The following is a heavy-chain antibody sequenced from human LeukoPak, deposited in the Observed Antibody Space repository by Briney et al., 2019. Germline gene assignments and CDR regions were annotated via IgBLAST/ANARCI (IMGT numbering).Heavy chain of an antibody. CDR3: ARVLAVAGTFYYYYGMDV. J-gene: IGHJ6*02. CDR2: ISGSSSYI. V-gene: IGHV3-21*01. D-gene: IGHD6-19*01. Sequence: GGSLRLSCAASGFTFSSYSMNWVRQAPGKGLEWVSSISGSSSYIYYADSVKGRFTISRDDAKNSLYLQMNSLRAEDTAVYYCARVLAVAGTFYYYYGMDVWGQGTTVTVSS. CDR1: GFTFSSYS.